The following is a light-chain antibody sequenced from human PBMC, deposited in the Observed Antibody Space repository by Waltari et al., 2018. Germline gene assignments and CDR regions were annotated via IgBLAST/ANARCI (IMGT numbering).Light chain of an antibody. CDR2: EVN. V-gene: IGLV2-14*01. Sequence: QSALTQPASVSGSPGQSITTSCPGTNREGGSFDYRPWYQQYPGKAPKLLIYEVNNRPSGVSSRFSGSKSGNTASLTISGLQADDEADYYCSSYRSTSTLYVFGTGTKVTVL. J-gene: IGLJ1*01. CDR1: NREGGSFDY. CDR3: SSYRSTSTLYV.